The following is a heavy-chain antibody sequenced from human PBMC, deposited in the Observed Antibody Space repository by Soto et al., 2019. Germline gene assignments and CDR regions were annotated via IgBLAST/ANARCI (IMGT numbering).Heavy chain of an antibody. V-gene: IGHV3-11*01. CDR2: ISSSGSTI. D-gene: IGHD6-13*01. CDR1: GFTFSDYY. CDR3: ARENSSSWNYYFDY. J-gene: IGHJ4*02. Sequence: GGSLRLSCAASGFTFSDYYMSWIRQAPGKGLEWVSYISSSGSTIYYGDSVKGRFSISRDNAKNSLYLQMNSLRAEDTAVYYCARENSSSWNYYFDYWGQGTLVTVSS.